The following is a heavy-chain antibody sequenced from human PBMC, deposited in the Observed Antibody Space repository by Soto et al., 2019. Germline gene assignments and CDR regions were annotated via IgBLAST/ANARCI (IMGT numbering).Heavy chain of an antibody. Sequence: QVQLQQWGAGLLKPSETLSLTCAVYGGSFSGYYWSWIRQPPGKGLEWIGEINHSGSTNYNPSLKSRVTISVDTSKNQFSLKLSSVTAADTAVYYCARGRRYDDSSGHGPTFDIWGQGTMVTVSS. V-gene: IGHV4-34*01. CDR2: INHSGST. CDR1: GGSFSGYY. CDR3: ARGRRYDDSSGHGPTFDI. J-gene: IGHJ3*02. D-gene: IGHD3-22*01.